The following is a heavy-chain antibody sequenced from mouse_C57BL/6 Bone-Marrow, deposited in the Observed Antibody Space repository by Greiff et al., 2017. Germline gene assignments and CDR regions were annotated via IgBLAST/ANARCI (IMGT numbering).Heavy chain of an antibody. J-gene: IGHJ1*03. Sequence: QVQLQQSGAELVKPGASVKMSCKASGYTFTTYPIEWMKQNHGKSLAWIGNFHPYNDDTKYNEKFKGKATLTVEKSSSTVYLELSRLTSDDSAVYYCARSDYYGSSYWYFDVWGTVTTVTVSS. CDR2: FHPYNDDT. CDR3: ARSDYYGSSYWYFDV. V-gene: IGHV1-47*01. D-gene: IGHD1-1*01. CDR1: GYTFTTYP.